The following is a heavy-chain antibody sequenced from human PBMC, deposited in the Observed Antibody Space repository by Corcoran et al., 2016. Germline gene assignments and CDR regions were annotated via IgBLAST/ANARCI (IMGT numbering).Heavy chain of an antibody. J-gene: IGHJ5*02. CDR2: IYYSGST. V-gene: IGHV4-31*03. CDR3: ARESVPSQQLVQGRPNWFDP. CDR1: GGSISSGGYY. Sequence: QVQLQESGPGLVKPSQTLSLTCTVSGGSISSGGYYWSWIRQHPGKGLEWIGYIYYSGSTYYNPSLKSRVTISVDTSKNQFSLKLSSVTAADKAVYYCARESVPSQQLVQGRPNWFDPWGQGTLVTVSS. D-gene: IGHD6-13*01.